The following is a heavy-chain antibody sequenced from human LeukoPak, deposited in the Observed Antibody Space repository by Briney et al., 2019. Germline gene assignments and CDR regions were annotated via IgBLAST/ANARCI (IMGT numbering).Heavy chain of an antibody. CDR3: AREDASAFDI. CDR2: ISSSSNHI. J-gene: IGHJ3*02. V-gene: IGHV3-21*01. Sequence: GGSPRLSCAASGFTFSSYIMNWVRQAPGKGLEWVSSISSSSNHIYYADSMKGRFTISRDNAKNSLFLQMNTLRAEDTAVYYCAREDASAFDIWGQGTMVSVSS. CDR1: GFTFSSYI.